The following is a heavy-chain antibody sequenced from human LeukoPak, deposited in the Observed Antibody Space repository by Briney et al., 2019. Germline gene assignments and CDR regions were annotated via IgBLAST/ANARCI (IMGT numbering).Heavy chain of an antibody. J-gene: IGHJ4*02. D-gene: IGHD2-21*01. CDR1: GFTFSSYG. Sequence: GGSVRLSCAASGFTFSSYGMHWVRQAPGKGLEWVAVISYDGSNKYYADSVKGRFTISRDNSKNTLYLQMNSLRAEDTAVYYCANDRDWLFDYWGQGTLVTVSS. CDR2: ISYDGSNK. CDR3: ANDRDWLFDY. V-gene: IGHV3-30*18.